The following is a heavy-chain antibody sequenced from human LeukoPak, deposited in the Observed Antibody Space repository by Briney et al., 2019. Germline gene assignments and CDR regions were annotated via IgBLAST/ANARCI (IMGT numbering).Heavy chain of an antibody. V-gene: IGHV3-23*01. CDR3: AKGAKYIRFSWFDY. J-gene: IGHJ4*02. Sequence: GGSLRLSCAASGFTFSSYAMSGVRQAPGKGLEWVSAISGSGGSTYYADSVEGRFTITRDNSKNTLYLQMNSLRAEDTAVYYCAKGAKYIRFSWFDYWGQGTLVTVSS. CDR1: GFTFSSYA. D-gene: IGHD3-3*02. CDR2: ISGSGGST.